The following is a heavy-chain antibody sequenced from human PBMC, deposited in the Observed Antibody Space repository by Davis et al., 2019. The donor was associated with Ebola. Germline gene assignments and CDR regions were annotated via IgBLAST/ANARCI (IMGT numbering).Heavy chain of an antibody. D-gene: IGHD3-9*01. CDR2: IYPGDSDT. CDR1: GYSFTSYW. J-gene: IGHJ4*02. V-gene: IGHV5-51*01. CDR3: ARRLAMTGYAFDY. Sequence: SCKGSGYSFTSYWIGWVRQMPGKGLEWMGSIYPGDSDTRYSPSFQGQVTISADKSISTAYLQWSSLKASDTAMYYCARRLAMTGYAFDYWGQGTLVTVSS.